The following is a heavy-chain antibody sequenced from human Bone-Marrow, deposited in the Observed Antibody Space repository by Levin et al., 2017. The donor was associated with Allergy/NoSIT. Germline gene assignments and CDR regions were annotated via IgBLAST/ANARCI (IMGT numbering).Heavy chain of an antibody. D-gene: IGHD3-10*01. CDR2: IYYSGST. J-gene: IGHJ6*04. Sequence: KPSETLSLTCTVSGGSISSYYWSWIRQPPGKGLEWIGYIYYSGSTNYNPSLKSRVTISVDTSKNQFSLKLSSVTAADTAVYYCARHQLWPAMDVWGKGTTVTVSS. V-gene: IGHV4-59*08. CDR3: ARHQLWPAMDV. CDR1: GGSISSYY.